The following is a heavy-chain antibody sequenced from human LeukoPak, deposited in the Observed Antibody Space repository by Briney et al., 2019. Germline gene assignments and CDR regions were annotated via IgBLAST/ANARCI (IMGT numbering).Heavy chain of an antibody. CDR2: FYHSGGT. CDR3: ARGYSSGWDVRVALDP. Sequence: KPSETLSLTCTVSGGSVSSYYWNWIRQPPGKGLEWIGFFYHSGGTHYNPSLKSRVTISLDTSKNQVSLNLNSVTAADTAVYYCARGYSSGWDVRVALDPWGGGTLVSVSS. V-gene: IGHV4-59*02. J-gene: IGHJ5*02. D-gene: IGHD6-19*01. CDR1: GGSVSSYY.